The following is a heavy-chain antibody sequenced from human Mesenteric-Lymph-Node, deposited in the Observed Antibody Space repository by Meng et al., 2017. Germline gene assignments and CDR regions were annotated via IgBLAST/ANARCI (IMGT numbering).Heavy chain of an antibody. Sequence: GESLKISCVASGFTFRDHEMTWVRQAPGRGLEWISYITAAGTVMYYADSVRGRFTVSRDNAKNSLYLQMNSLRAEDTAIYYCSRGPFTTGWTYNWYDPWGQGTLVTVSS. CDR1: GFTFRDHE. V-gene: IGHV3-48*03. D-gene: IGHD6-19*01. CDR3: SRGPFTTGWTYNWYDP. CDR2: ITAAGTVM. J-gene: IGHJ5*02.